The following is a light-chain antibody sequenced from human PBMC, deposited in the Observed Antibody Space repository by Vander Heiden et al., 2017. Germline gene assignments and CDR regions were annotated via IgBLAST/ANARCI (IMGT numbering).Light chain of an antibody. V-gene: IGLV1-40*01. CDR3: QSDDNSMVWV. J-gene: IGLJ3*02. CDR1: RTHIGAHYD. CDR2: GNT. Sequence: QSVLTPPPTVSGAPGQRFLISCPGSRTHIGAHYDVHLYQQVPGPAPNVLIYGNTKRPSGVPDRFSGSNAGTTASLAITGRQAEDEAEYYCQSDDNSMVWVFGGGTKLTVL.